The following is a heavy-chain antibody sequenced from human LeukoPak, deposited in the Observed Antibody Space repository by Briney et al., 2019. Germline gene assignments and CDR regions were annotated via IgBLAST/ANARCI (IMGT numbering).Heavy chain of an antibody. D-gene: IGHD6-19*01. J-gene: IGHJ6*02. CDR1: GGTFSSYA. Sequence: ASVKVSCKASGGTFSSYAISWVRQAPGQGLEWMGGIIPIFGTANYAQKFQGRVTITADESTSTAYMELSSLRSEDTAVYYCARGPKQQWLVYGMDVWGQGTTVTVSS. CDR2: IIPIFGTA. CDR3: ARGPKQQWLVYGMDV. V-gene: IGHV1-69*13.